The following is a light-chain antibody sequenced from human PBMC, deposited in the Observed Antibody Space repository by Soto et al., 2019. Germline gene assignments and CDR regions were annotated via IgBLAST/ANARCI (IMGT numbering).Light chain of an antibody. CDR1: SSDVGGY. V-gene: IGLV2-14*03. CDR2: DVS. CDR3: SSYTTTASLL. Sequence: QSVLTQPASVSGSPGQSITISCIATSSDVGGYVSWYQQHPGKAPKLIIYDVSNRPSGVSDRFSGSKSGNTASLTISGLHADDEADYFCSSYTTTASLLFGGGTKVTVL. J-gene: IGLJ2*01.